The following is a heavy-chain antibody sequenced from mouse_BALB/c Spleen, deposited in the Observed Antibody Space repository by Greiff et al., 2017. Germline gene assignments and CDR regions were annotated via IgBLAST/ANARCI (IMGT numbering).Heavy chain of an antibody. Sequence: VKLVESGGGLVQPGGSLKLSCAASGFTFSSYGMSWVRQTPDKRLELVATINSNGGSTYYPDSVKGRFTISRDNAKNTLYLQMSSLKSEDTAMYYCAIDSPFAYWGQGTLVTVSA. CDR2: INSNGGST. V-gene: IGHV5-6-3*01. CDR3: AIDSPFAY. D-gene: IGHD3-2*01. CDR1: GFTFSSYG. J-gene: IGHJ3*01.